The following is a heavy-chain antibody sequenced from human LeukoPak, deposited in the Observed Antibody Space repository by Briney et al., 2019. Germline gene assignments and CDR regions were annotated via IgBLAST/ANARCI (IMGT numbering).Heavy chain of an antibody. V-gene: IGHV4-39*07. D-gene: IGHD3-22*01. CDR2: IYTSGST. CDR1: GGSISSSSYY. CDR3: ARDMYYDSSGIPPTFDY. Sequence: SETLSLTCTVSGGSISSSSYYWGWIRQPPGKGLEWIGRIYTSGSTNYNPSLKSRVTMSVDTSKNQFSLKLSSVTAADTAIYYCARDMYYDSSGIPPTFDYWGQGTLVTVSS. J-gene: IGHJ4*02.